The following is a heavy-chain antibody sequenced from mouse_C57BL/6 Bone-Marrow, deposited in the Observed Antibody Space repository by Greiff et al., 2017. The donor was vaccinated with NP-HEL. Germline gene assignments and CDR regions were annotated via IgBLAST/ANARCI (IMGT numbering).Heavy chain of an antibody. CDR2: IDPSDSYT. V-gene: IGHV1-69*01. Sequence: QVQLQQPGAELVMPGASVKLSCKASGYTFTSYWMPWVKPRPGQGLEWIGEIDPSDSYTNYNQKFKGKSTLTVDKSSSTAYMQLSSLTSEDSAVYYCARGPLYYGSSYEGDYWGQGTSVTVSS. D-gene: IGHD1-1*01. J-gene: IGHJ4*01. CDR3: ARGPLYYGSSYEGDY. CDR1: GYTFTSYW.